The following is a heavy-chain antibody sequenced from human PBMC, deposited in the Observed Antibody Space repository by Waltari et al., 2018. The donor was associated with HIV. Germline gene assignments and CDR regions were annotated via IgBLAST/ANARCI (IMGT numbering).Heavy chain of an antibody. CDR1: GFGVTGEY. V-gene: IGHV3-53*01. J-gene: IGHJ2*01. D-gene: IGHD5-18*01. Sequence: DVRLEESGGKLIEPGESLTLSCAASGFGVTGEYVTWVRLISGKGLECVAVMYSDETTNFGDSVKGRSRLSRDKCKNSLYLQMNSLRAEDTAVYYCARQDGSYGPDWYFDLWGRGTLVTVSS. CDR2: MYSDETT. CDR3: ARQDGSYGPDWYFDL.